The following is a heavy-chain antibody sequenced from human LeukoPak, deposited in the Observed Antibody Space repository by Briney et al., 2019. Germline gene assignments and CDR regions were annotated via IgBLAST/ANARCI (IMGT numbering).Heavy chain of an antibody. J-gene: IGHJ4*02. CDR2: ISSSSSDI. Sequence: PGGSLRLSCTASGFTFSSHTMNWVRQAPGKGLEWVSLISSSSSDIYYADSVKGRFTISRDNANNSLYLQMSSLRADDTAVYYCARVYYGGSLDYWGQGTLVTVSS. CDR3: ARVYYGGSLDY. D-gene: IGHD4-23*01. CDR1: GFTFSSHT. V-gene: IGHV3-21*01.